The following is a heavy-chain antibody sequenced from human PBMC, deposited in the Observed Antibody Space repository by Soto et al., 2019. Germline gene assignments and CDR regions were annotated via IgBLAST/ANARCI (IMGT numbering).Heavy chain of an antibody. CDR2: IYPGDSDT. D-gene: IGHD2-15*01. CDR1: GYSFTSYW. CDR3: ARHCSGGSCYSGYYYYGMDV. V-gene: IGHV5-51*01. Sequence: PGESLKISCKGSGYSFTSYWIGWVRQMPGKGLEWMGIIYPGDSDTRYSPSFQGQVTISADKSISTAYPQWSSLKASDTAMYYCARHCSGGSCYSGYYYYGMDVWGQGTTVTVSS. J-gene: IGHJ6*02.